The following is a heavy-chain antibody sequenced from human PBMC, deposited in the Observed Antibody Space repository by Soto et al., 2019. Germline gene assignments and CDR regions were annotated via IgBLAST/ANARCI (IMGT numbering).Heavy chain of an antibody. V-gene: IGHV1-2*04. J-gene: IGHJ5*02. Sequence: ASVKVSCKASGYTFTGYYMHWVRQAPGQGLEWMGWINPNSGGTNYAQKFQGWVTMTRDTSISTAYMELSRLRSDDTAVYYCARLIYSGYDMRFDPWGQGTLVTVSS. D-gene: IGHD5-12*01. CDR3: ARLIYSGYDMRFDP. CDR1: GYTFTGYY. CDR2: INPNSGGT.